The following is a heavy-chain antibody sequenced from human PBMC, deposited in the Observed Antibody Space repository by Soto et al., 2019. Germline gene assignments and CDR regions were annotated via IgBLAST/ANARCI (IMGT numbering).Heavy chain of an antibody. J-gene: IGHJ4*02. V-gene: IGHV3-49*04. CDR2: IRSKAYGGTT. CDR1: GFTFGVYA. CDR3: TRRLPRCSGGSCYSGADY. Sequence: GGSLRLSCTASGFTFGVYAMSWVRQAPGKGLEWVGFIRSKAYGGTTEYAASVKGRFTISRDDSKSIAYLQMNSLKTEDTAVYYCTRRLPRCSGGSCYSGADYWGQGTLVTVSS. D-gene: IGHD2-15*01.